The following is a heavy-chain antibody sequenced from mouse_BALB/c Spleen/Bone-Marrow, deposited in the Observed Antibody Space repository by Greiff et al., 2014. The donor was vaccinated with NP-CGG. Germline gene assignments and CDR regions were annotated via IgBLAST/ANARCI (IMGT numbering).Heavy chain of an antibody. CDR2: IDPANGNT. J-gene: IGHJ2*01. D-gene: IGHD1-1*01. CDR1: GFNIKDTY. V-gene: IGHV14-3*02. CDR3: ARYSYGSRGYYFDY. Sequence: EVQLQQSGAELVKPGASVKLSCTASGFNIKDTYMHWVKQRPEQGLEWIGRIDPANGNTKYDPKFQGKATITADTSSNTAYLQLSSLTSEDTAVYYCARYSYGSRGYYFDYWGQGTTLTVFS.